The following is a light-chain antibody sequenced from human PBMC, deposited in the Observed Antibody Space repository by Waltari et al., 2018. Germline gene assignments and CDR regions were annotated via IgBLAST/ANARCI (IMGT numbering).Light chain of an antibody. J-gene: IGLJ3*02. V-gene: IGLV2-23*01. CDR3: CSYIRNVTWV. CDR2: EDT. CDR1: RSDVGGYSL. Sequence: QSALTQHAPVSGPPGQSITLSCIETRSDVGGYSLVSRYQQNPGKATKPMIYEDTKKPVGLSTLLCGFKTGNRASLTISVRQAEDEADYYCCSYIRNVTWVFGGGTKLTV.